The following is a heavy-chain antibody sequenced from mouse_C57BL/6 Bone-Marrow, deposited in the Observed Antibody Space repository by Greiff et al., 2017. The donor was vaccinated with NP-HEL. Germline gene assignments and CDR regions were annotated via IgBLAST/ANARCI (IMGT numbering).Heavy chain of an antibody. J-gene: IGHJ2*01. CDR1: GYTFTSYW. CDR3: ASQTAQATRYFDY. V-gene: IGHV1-64*01. CDR2: IHPNSGST. D-gene: IGHD3-2*02. Sequence: QVQLQQPGAELVKPGASVKLSCKASGYTFTSYWMHWVKQRPGQGLEWIGMIHPNSGSTNYNENFKSKATLTVDKSSSTAYMQLSSLTSEDSAVYYCASQTAQATRYFDYWGQGTTLTVSS.